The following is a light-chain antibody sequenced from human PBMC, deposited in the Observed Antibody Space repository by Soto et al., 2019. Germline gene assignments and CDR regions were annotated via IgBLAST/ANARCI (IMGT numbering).Light chain of an antibody. CDR2: DAS. CDR1: QSVSSY. Sequence: EIVLTQSPATLSLSPGEIATLSFRASQSVSSYLAWYQQKPGQAPRLLIYDASNRATGIPARFSGSGSGTDFTLTISSLEPEDFAVYYCQQRGSWPPLTFGGGTKVDIK. J-gene: IGKJ4*01. CDR3: QQRGSWPPLT. V-gene: IGKV3-11*01.